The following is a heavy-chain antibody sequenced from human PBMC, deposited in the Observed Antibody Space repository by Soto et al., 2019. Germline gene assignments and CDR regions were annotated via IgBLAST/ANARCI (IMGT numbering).Heavy chain of an antibody. J-gene: IGHJ4*02. Sequence: SEILSLTCTVSGGSISSGDYYWSWIRQPPGKGLEWIGYIYYSGSTYYNPSLKSRVTISVDTSKNQFSLKLSSVTAADTAVYYCARDLGYCSGGSCGFDYWGQGTLVTVSS. V-gene: IGHV4-30-4*01. CDR3: ARDLGYCSGGSCGFDY. CDR1: GGSISSGDYY. D-gene: IGHD2-15*01. CDR2: IYYSGST.